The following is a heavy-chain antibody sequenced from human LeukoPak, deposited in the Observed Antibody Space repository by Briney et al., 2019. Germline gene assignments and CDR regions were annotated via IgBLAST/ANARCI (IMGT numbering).Heavy chain of an antibody. J-gene: IGHJ4*02. CDR1: GYTFTSYD. CDR3: TKGPGGTGSYAAY. Sequence: ASVKVSCKASGYTFTSYDINWVRQATGQGLEWMGWMNPDSGNSGYVQRFQGRVTMTRDTSISTAYMELSGLRSEDTAVYYCTKGPGGTGSYAAYWGQGTLVTVSS. V-gene: IGHV1-8*01. D-gene: IGHD3-16*01. CDR2: MNPDSGNS.